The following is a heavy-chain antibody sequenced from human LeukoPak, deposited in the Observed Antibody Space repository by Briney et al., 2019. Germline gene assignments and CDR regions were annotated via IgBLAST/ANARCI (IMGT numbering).Heavy chain of an antibody. CDR3: ARGPILTGARD. CDR1: GGSFSGYY. CDR2: INHSGST. Sequence: SETLSLTCAVYGGSFSGYYWSWIRQPPGKGLEWMGEINHSGSTNYNPSLKSRVTISVDTSKNQFSLKLSSVTAADTAVYYCARGPILTGARDWGQGTLVTVSS. D-gene: IGHD1-20*01. J-gene: IGHJ4*02. V-gene: IGHV4-34*01.